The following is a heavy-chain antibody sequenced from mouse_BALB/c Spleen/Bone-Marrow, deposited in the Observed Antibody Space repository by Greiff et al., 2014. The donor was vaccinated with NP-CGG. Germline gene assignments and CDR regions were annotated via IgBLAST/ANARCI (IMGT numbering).Heavy chain of an antibody. CDR1: GYIFTSYY. V-gene: IGHV1S56*01. Sequence: LVESGPELVKPGASVRISCKASGYIFTSYYIHWVKQRPGQGLEWIGWIYPGNVNTKYNEKFKGKATLTADKSSSTSYMQLSSLTSEDSAVYFCARSGYGSYFDYWGQGTTLTVSS. CDR2: IYPGNVNT. D-gene: IGHD1-1*01. CDR3: ARSGYGSYFDY. J-gene: IGHJ2*01.